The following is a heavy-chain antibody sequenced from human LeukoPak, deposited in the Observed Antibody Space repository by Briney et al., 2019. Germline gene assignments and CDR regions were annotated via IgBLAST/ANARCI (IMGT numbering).Heavy chain of an antibody. Sequence: ASVKVSCKASGYIFTDYYIQWVRQAPGQGLEWMGWVYANTGGTNYAQKFKGRVTMTRDTSSSKAYVELSSLTSDDTAVYYCARSGVVAAPYDLWGRGTLVTVSS. J-gene: IGHJ2*01. CDR3: ARSGVVAAPYDL. V-gene: IGHV1-2*02. CDR1: GYIFTDYY. D-gene: IGHD2-15*01. CDR2: VYANTGGT.